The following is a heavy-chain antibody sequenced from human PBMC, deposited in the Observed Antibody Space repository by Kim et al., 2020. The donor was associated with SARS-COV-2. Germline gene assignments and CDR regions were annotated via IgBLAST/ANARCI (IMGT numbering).Heavy chain of an antibody. Sequence: SETLSLTCTVSGGSISSSSYYWGWIRQPPGKELEWIGSICYSGSTYYNPSLQSRVTISVDTYKNQFSLKLSSVTAADTAVYYCARRQAYYNILTGYYPDGFDIWGRGKMVTVSS. CDR2: ICYSGST. CDR1: GGSISSSSYY. V-gene: IGHV4-39*01. D-gene: IGHD3-9*01. J-gene: IGHJ3*02. CDR3: ARRQAYYNILTGYYPDGFDI.